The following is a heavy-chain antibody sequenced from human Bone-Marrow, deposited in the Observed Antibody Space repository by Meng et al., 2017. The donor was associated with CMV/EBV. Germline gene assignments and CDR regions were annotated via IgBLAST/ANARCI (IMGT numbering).Heavy chain of an antibody. CDR3: ARDREPNTGIAARRRCLN. J-gene: IGHJ4*02. D-gene: IGHD6-6*01. V-gene: IGHV3-74*01. Sequence: GGSLRLSCEASGFTFSSYWMHWVRQAPGKGLGWVSRMTKDGSGPIYADSVKGRFTISRDNAKDSLSLQMNSLRADDTAVYYCARDREPNTGIAARRRCLNWGQGTLVTVSS. CDR1: GFTFSSYW. CDR2: MTKDGSGP.